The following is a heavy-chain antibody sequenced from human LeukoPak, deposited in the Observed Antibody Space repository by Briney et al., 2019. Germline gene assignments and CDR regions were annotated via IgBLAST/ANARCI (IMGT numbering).Heavy chain of an antibody. D-gene: IGHD2-2*01. CDR3: ASGHCSSTSCLLLFDY. Sequence: SVKVSCKASGGTFSSYAISWVRQAPGQGLEWRGRIIPILGIANNAQKFQGRVTITADKSTSTAYMELSSLRSEDTAVYYCASGHCSSTSCLLLFDYWGQGTLVTVSS. J-gene: IGHJ4*02. V-gene: IGHV1-69*04. CDR1: GGTFSSYA. CDR2: IIPILGIA.